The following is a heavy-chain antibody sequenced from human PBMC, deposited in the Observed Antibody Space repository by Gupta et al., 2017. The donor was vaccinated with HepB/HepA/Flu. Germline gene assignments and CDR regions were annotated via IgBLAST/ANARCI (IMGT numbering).Heavy chain of an antibody. CDR2: ISSSSSYI. J-gene: IGHJ6*02. Sequence: EVQLVESGGGLVKPGGSLRLSCAASGFTFSSYSMNWVRQAPGKGLEWVSSISSSSSYIYYADSVKGRFTIARDNAKNSLYLQMNSLRAEDTAVYYCARVSGGVYYYYGMDVWGQGTTVTVSS. CDR3: ARVSGGVYYYYGMDV. V-gene: IGHV3-21*01. CDR1: GFTFSSYS. D-gene: IGHD3-10*01.